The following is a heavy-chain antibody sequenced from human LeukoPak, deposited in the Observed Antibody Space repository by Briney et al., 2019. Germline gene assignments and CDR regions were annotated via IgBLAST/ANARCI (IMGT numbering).Heavy chain of an antibody. J-gene: IGHJ4*02. CDR2: INPNSGGT. CDR3: ARHTPLGSSGYYFDY. Sequence: ASVKVSCKASGYTFTGYYMHWVRRAPGQGLEWMGWINPNSGGTNYAQKFQGRVTMTRDTSISTAYMELSRLRSDDTAVYYCARHTPLGSSGYYFDYGGQGTPVTASS. CDR1: GYTFTGYY. V-gene: IGHV1-2*02. D-gene: IGHD5-12*01.